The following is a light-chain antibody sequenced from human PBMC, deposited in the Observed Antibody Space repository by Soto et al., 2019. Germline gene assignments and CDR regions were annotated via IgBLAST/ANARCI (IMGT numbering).Light chain of an antibody. CDR3: SSYAHGSTYV. CDR1: SSDVGFYNY. Sequence: QSVLTQPASVSGSPGQSITISCTGTSSDVGFYNYVSWYQQQHPGKAPKLMIYEVDNRPSGVSIRFSGSKSGNTASLTISGLQAEDEADYYCSSYAHGSTYVXGTGTKVT. V-gene: IGLV2-14*01. CDR2: EVD. J-gene: IGLJ1*01.